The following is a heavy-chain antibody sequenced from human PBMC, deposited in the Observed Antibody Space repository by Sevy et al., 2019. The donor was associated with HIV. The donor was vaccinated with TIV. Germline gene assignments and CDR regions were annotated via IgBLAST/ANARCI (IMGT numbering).Heavy chain of an antibody. Sequence: GGSLRLSCAASGFTFSSYAMHWVRQAPGKGLEWVAVISYDGSNKYYADSVKGRFTISRDNSKNTLYLQMNSLRAEDRAVYYCARGAGGAFDIWGQGTMVTVSS. D-gene: IGHD3-16*01. CDR1: GFTFSSYA. CDR2: ISYDGSNK. J-gene: IGHJ3*02. CDR3: ARGAGGAFDI. V-gene: IGHV3-30-3*01.